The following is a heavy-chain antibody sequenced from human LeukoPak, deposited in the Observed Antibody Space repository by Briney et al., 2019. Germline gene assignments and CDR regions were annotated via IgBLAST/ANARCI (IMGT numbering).Heavy chain of an antibody. J-gene: IGHJ4*02. CDR2: INPNSGGT. V-gene: IGHV1-2*02. CDR3: ARDTAQEYSGRVLRFLEWLTHFDY. CDR1: GYTFTGYY. Sequence: GASVKVSCKASGYTFTGYYMHWVRQAPGQGLEWMGWINPNSGGTNYAQKLQGRVTMTTDTSTSTAYMELRSLRSDDTAVYYCARDTAQEYSGRVLRFLEWLTHFDYWGQGTLVTVSS. D-gene: IGHD3-3*01.